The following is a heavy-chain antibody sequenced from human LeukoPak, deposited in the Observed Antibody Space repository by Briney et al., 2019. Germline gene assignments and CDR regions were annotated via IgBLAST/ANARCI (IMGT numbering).Heavy chain of an antibody. D-gene: IGHD4/OR15-4a*01. Sequence: SQTLSLTCAIAGDIVSSNSAAWNWLMHSPSRGLEWLGRTYSRFKWYHNAADSVNSRIILSPDTSQHQYSPQLSSVTPEATAVYYCARCLHDYGCLGYFAYWGQGTLVTVSS. J-gene: IGHJ4*02. V-gene: IGHV6-1*01. CDR3: ARCLHDYGCLGYFAY. CDR2: TYSRFKWYH. CDR1: GDIVSSNSAA.